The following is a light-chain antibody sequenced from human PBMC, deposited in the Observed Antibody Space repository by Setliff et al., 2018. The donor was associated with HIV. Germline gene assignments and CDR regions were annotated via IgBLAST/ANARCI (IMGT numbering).Light chain of an antibody. Sequence: QAVVTQEPSLTVSLGDTVTLTCASNTGPVTKSQDPSWFQQKSGQAPRPLIYDTANRQSWAPARLSGSLLGGQAALILSGAQSEDEADYYCLLSYTATRRVFGTGTKVTVL. J-gene: IGLJ1*01. V-gene: IGLV7-46*01. CDR3: LLSYTATRRV. CDR1: TGPVTKSQD. CDR2: DTA.